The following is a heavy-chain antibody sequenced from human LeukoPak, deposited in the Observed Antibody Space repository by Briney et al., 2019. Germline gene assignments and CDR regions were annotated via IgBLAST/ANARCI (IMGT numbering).Heavy chain of an antibody. CDR3: VRDARGAAAADGPFDI. CDR2: MNPNSGNT. V-gene: IGHV1-8*01. J-gene: IGHJ3*02. D-gene: IGHD6-13*01. CDR1: GYTFTSSD. Sequence: ASAKVSCKASGYTFTSSDFNWVRQATGQGLEWMGWMNPNSGNTGYAQKFQGRVTMTRDTSISTAYMELSSLRSEDTAVYYCVRDARGAAAADGPFDIWGQGTMVTVSS.